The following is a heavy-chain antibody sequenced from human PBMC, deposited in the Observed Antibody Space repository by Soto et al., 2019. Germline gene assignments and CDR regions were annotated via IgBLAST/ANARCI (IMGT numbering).Heavy chain of an antibody. V-gene: IGHV4-39*01. Sequence: SETLSLTCTVSGGSISSSNYYWGWIRQPPGKGLEWIGSIYYSGSTYYNPSLKSRVTISVDTSKNQFSLKLSSVTAADTAVYYCARHGWEPTYYDFWSGYFVYWGQGTLVTVSS. CDR3: ARHGWEPTYYDFWSGYFVY. J-gene: IGHJ4*02. CDR2: IYYSGST. D-gene: IGHD3-3*01. CDR1: GGSISSSNYY.